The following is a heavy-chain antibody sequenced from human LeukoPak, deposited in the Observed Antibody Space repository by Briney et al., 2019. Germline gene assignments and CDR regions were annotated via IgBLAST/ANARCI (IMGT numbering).Heavy chain of an antibody. J-gene: IGHJ3*02. CDR3: ARDRSGSSSVDDAFDI. D-gene: IGHD1-26*01. V-gene: IGHV3-21*01. Sequence: PGGSLRLSCAASGFTFSSYSMNWVRQAPGKGLEWVSSISSSSSYIYYADSVKGRFTISRDNAKNSLYLQMNSLRAEDTAVYYCARDRSGSSSVDDAFDIWGQGIMVTVSS. CDR2: ISSSSSYI. CDR1: GFTFSSYS.